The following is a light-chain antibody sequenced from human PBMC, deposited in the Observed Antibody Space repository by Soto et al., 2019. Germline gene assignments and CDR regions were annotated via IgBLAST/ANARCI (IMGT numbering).Light chain of an antibody. V-gene: IGKV3-15*01. CDR3: QQYRYWPET. J-gene: IGKJ1*01. CDR1: HSVSNN. CDR2: DAS. Sequence: EIVMTQSPGTLSVSPGERATLSCRASHSVSNNLAWYQQKVGQSPRLLIYDASTRATGVPGRFSGSGSGTQFTLTISSLLPEDFAVYYCQQYRYWPETFGQGTKVAIK.